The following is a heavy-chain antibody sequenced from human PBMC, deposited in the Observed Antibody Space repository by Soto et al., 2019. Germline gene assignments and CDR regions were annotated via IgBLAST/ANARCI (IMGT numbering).Heavy chain of an antibody. V-gene: IGHV3-7*03. CDR2: IKQDGSEK. CDR3: AGGPSVTTSDY. J-gene: IGHJ4*02. D-gene: IGHD4-17*01. CDR1: GFTFSDHW. Sequence: PGGSLRLSCAASGFTFSDHWMGWVRQAPGKGLEWVANIKQDGSEKYYADSVKGRFIISRDNAQNSLYLQMNSLRVEDTAVYYCAGGPSVTTSDYWGQGTLVTVSS.